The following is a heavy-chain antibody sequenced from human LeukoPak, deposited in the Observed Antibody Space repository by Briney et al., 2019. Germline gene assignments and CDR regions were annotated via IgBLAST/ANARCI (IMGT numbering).Heavy chain of an antibody. CDR2: IYYSGST. Sequence: SQTLSLTCTVSGGSISSGDYYWSWIRQPPGKGLEWIGYIYYSGSTYYNPSLKSRVTISVGTSKNQFSLKLSSVTAADTAVYYCATLPLDLLYYDPWGQGTLVTVSS. V-gene: IGHV4-30-4*01. J-gene: IGHJ5*02. D-gene: IGHD2-8*01. CDR3: ATLPLDLLYYDP. CDR1: GGSISSGDYY.